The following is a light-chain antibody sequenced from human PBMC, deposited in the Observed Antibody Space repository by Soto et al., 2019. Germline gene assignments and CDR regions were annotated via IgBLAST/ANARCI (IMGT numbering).Light chain of an antibody. Sequence: EIVLTQSPATLSLSPGEGATLSCRASQSVSSYLAWYQQKPGQAPRLLIYDASNRATGIPARFSGSGSGTDFTLTISSLEPEDFAVYYWQQRSNWPRGTFGQGTKLEIK. CDR3: QQRSNWPRGT. V-gene: IGKV3-11*01. J-gene: IGKJ2*02. CDR1: QSVSSY. CDR2: DAS.